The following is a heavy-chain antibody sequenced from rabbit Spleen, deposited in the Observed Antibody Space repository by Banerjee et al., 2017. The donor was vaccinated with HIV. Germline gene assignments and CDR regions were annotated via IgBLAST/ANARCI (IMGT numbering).Heavy chain of an antibody. CDR3: ARDKELDIWGYEFNL. CDR1: GFSLFSYW. D-gene: IGHD3-1*01. J-gene: IGHJ4*01. Sequence: EQLEESGGGLVKPGGTLTLTCKASGFSLFSYWMCWVRQAPGKGLELIGCIYAGDGSTDYANWVNGRFTISKTSSTVDLKMTSLTAADTATYFCARDKELDIWGYEFNLWGPGTLVTVS. CDR2: IYAGDGST. V-gene: IGHV1S42*01.